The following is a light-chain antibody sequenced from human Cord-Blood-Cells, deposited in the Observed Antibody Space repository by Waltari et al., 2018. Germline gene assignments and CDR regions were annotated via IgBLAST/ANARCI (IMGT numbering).Light chain of an antibody. CDR3: QQYDNLPYT. J-gene: IGKJ2*01. V-gene: IGKV1-33*01. CDR1: QDISNY. CDR2: DAS. Sequence: DIQMTQSPSSLSASVGDRVTITCQASQDISNYLNWYQQKPGKAPKLLIYDASNLETGVXXXXXGSXSGTXFTFTISSLQXEDXXTYYCQQYDNLPYTFGQGTKLEIK.